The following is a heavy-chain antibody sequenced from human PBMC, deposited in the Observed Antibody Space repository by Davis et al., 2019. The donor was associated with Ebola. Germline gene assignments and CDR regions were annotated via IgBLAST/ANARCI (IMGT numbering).Heavy chain of an antibody. CDR1: SDSFSNYY. V-gene: IGHV4-59*08. J-gene: IGHJ4*02. CDR3: ARLRSTTMVPDY. Sequence: SETLSLTCTVSSDSFSNYYWSWIRQPPGKGLQWIDNIHYTGDVKSHPSLETRVPISVHTSKTLFSLKVTSVTAADTAVYYCARLRSTTMVPDYWGQGTLVTVSS. D-gene: IGHD5-18*01. CDR2: IHYTGDV.